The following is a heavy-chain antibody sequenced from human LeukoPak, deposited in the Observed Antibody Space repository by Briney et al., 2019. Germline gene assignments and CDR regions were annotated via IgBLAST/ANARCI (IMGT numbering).Heavy chain of an antibody. CDR2: ISAYNGNT. V-gene: IGHV1-18*01. CDR3: ARDLGAAGTDY. D-gene: IGHD6-13*01. J-gene: IGHJ4*02. CDR1: GGTFSSYA. Sequence: ASVKVSCKASGGTFSSYAISWVRQAPGQGLEWMGWISAYNGNTNYAQKLQGRVTMTTDTSTSTAYMELRSLRSDDTAVYYCARDLGAAGTDYWGQGTLVTVSS.